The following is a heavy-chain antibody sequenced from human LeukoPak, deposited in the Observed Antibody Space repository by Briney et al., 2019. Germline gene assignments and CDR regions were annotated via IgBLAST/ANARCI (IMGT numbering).Heavy chain of an antibody. V-gene: IGHV1-3*01. CDR2: INAGNGNT. D-gene: IGHD3-22*01. CDR3: AREVPYDSSRYYQPFDY. Sequence: GASVKVSCKASGYTFTSYAMHWVRQAPGQRLEWMGWINAGNGNTKYSQEFQGRVTITRDTSTSTAYMELRSLRSDDTAVYYCAREVPYDSSRYYQPFDYWGQGTLVTVSS. CDR1: GYTFTSYA. J-gene: IGHJ4*02.